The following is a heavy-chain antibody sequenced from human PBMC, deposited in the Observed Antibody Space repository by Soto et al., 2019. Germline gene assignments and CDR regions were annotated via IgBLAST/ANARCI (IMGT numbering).Heavy chain of an antibody. CDR2: IGGGDD. CDR1: GFTFDTYG. V-gene: IGHV3-23*01. Sequence: EVQLLESGGGLVQPGGSLRLSCVASGFTFDTYGMSWVRQAPGKGLEWVSSIGGGDDHYADSVKGRFTISRDNSKNSMYLQMDSLRGEDTAVYYCVRGGSNYASWGQGTLVTVSS. J-gene: IGHJ5*02. CDR3: VRGGSNYAS. D-gene: IGHD4-4*01.